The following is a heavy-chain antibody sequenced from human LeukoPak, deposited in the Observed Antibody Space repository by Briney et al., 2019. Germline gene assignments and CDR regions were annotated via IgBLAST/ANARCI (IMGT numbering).Heavy chain of an antibody. CDR2: INPNSGGT. CDR3: ARVSRAAAETYYFDY. V-gene: IGHV1-2*02. CDR1: RYTFTGYY. J-gene: IGHJ4*02. D-gene: IGHD6-13*01. Sequence: ASVKVSCKASRYTFTGYYMHWVRQAPGQGLEWMGWINPNSGGTNYAQKFQGRVTMTRDTSISTAYMELSRLRSDDTAVYYCARVSRAAAETYYFDYWGQGTLVTVSS.